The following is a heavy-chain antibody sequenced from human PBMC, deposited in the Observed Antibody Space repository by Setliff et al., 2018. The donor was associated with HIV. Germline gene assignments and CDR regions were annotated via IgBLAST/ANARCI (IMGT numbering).Heavy chain of an antibody. D-gene: IGHD3-3*01. CDR2: VSSIGNT. Sequence: PSETLSLTCTVSGGSISSYYWSWIRQPPGKGLEWIGYVSSIGNTNYNPSLKSRVTISIDTSKKQFSLRLTSVTAADTAVYYCARGTAYYNFWSGYSQDYYYYMDVWGKGTTVTVSS. CDR1: GGSISSYY. J-gene: IGHJ6*03. CDR3: ARGTAYYNFWSGYSQDYYYYMDV. V-gene: IGHV4-4*08.